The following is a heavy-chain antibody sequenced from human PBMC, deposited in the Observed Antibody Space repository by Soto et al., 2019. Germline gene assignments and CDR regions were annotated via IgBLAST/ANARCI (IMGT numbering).Heavy chain of an antibody. CDR3: AKDLISSSFPVWWFEP. V-gene: IGHV3-23*01. D-gene: IGHD6-13*01. CDR1: GFTFSSYS. J-gene: IGHJ5*02. CDR2: ISGSGGST. Sequence: EVQLLESGGGLVQPAGSLRLSCAASGFTFSSYSMSWVRQAPGKGLEWVSGISGSGGSTYYADSVKGRFTISRDNSKNTLYLQMNSLRAEDTAVYYCAKDLISSSFPVWWFEPWGQGTLVTVSS.